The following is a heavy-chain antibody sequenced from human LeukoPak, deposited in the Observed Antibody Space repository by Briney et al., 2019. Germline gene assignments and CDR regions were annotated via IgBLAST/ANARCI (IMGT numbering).Heavy chain of an antibody. CDR1: GGSISSSSCY. CDR2: IYYSGST. V-gene: IGHV4-39*07. CDR3: ARDFEGSSGLFDY. J-gene: IGHJ4*02. Sequence: SETLSLTCTVSGGSISSSSCYWDWIRQPPGKGLEWIGSIYYSGSTYYNPSLKSRVTISVDKSKNQFSLKLSSVTAADTAVYYCARDFEGSSGLFDYWGQGTLVTVSS. D-gene: IGHD6-19*01.